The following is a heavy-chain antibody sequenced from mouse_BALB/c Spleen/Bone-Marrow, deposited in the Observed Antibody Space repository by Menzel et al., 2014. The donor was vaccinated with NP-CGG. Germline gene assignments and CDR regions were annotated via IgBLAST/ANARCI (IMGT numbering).Heavy chain of an antibody. V-gene: IGHV1S137*01. CDR2: ISGYYGDA. CDR3: ARSGKVRNAMDY. D-gene: IGHD2-14*01. CDR1: GYTFTDYA. J-gene: IGHJ4*01. Sequence: QVQLKESGAELVRPGVSVKISCKGSGYTFTDYAIHWVKQSHAKSLEWIGLISGYYGDAIYNQKFKGKATMTVDKSSSTAYMDLARLTSEDSAIYYCARSGKVRNAMDYWGQGTSVTGSS.